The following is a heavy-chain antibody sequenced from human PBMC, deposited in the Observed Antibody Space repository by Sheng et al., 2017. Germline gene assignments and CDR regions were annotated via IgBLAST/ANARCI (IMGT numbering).Heavy chain of an antibody. CDR1: GGTFSSYT. D-gene: IGHD3-10*01. J-gene: IGHJ4*02. CDR2: IIPILGIA. CDR3: ARDSNGSGSSPGY. Sequence: QVQLVQSGAEVKKPGSSVKVSCKASGGTFSSYTISWVRQAPGQGLEWMGRIIPILGIANYAQKFQGRVTITADKSTSTAYMELSSLRSEDTAVYYCARDSNGSGSSPGYWGQGTLVTVS. V-gene: IGHV1-69*08.